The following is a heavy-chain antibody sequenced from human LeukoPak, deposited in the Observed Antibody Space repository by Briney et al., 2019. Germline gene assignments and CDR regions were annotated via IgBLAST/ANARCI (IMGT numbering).Heavy chain of an antibody. CDR1: GGSISGYY. Sequence: PSETLSLTSTVPGGSISGYYWSWIRQPPGKGLEWMGYIYYSGGTNYNPSLMSGVPISLDTSKNQFSLKLSSVTAADKAVYYCARDMVGDHFDYWGQGTLVTVSS. CDR3: ARDMVGDHFDY. D-gene: IGHD1-26*01. V-gene: IGHV4-59*01. J-gene: IGHJ4*02. CDR2: IYYSGGT.